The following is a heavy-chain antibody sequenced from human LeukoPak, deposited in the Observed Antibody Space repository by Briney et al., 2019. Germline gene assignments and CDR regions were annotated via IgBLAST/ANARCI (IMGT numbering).Heavy chain of an antibody. V-gene: IGHV4-59*12. CDR1: GGSISSYY. CDR2: IYYSGST. D-gene: IGHD6-19*01. Sequence: SETLSLTCTVSGGSISSYYWSWIRQPPGKGLEWIGYIYYSGSTNYNPSLKSRVTISVDTSKNQFSLKLSSVTAADTAVYYCARDYSSGWPYYYYYYYMDVRGKGTTVTVSS. CDR3: ARDYSSGWPYYYYYYYMDV. J-gene: IGHJ6*03.